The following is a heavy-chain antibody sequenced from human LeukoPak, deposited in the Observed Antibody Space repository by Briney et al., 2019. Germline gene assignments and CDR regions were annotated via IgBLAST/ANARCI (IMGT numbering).Heavy chain of an antibody. Sequence: ASVKVSCKASGYSFTTYGISWVRQAPGQGLEWMGWINTYSGDTIYSHQLQGRLTMTTDTSTSTVYMDLRSLQSDDTALYYCARDFCSGEGCYHALGHWGQGALVTVSS. CDR2: INTYSGDT. CDR1: GYSFTTYG. D-gene: IGHD3-3*01. J-gene: IGHJ4*02. V-gene: IGHV1-18*01. CDR3: ARDFCSGEGCYHALGH.